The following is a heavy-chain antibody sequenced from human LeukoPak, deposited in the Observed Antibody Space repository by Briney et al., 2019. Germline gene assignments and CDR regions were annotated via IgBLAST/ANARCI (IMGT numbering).Heavy chain of an antibody. Sequence: GESLKISCKGSGYSFTSYWIGWVRQLPGKGLEWMGIIYPGDSDTRYSPSFQGQVTISADKSISTAYLQWSSQKASDTAMYYCASGRRYCYYGMDVWGQGTTVTVSS. V-gene: IGHV5-51*01. CDR1: GYSFTSYW. CDR3: ASGRRYCYYGMDV. CDR2: IYPGDSDT. J-gene: IGHJ6*02.